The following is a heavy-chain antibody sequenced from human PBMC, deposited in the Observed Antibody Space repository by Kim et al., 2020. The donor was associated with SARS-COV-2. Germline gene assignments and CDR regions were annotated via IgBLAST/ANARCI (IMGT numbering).Heavy chain of an antibody. CDR3: ARHRSEGKIQVVVITPRFDY. D-gene: IGHD3-22*01. V-gene: IGHV4-39*01. J-gene: IGHJ4*02. Sequence: RVTISVDTSKNQFSLKLSSVTAADTAVYYCARHRSEGKIQVVVITPRFDYWGQGTLVTVSS.